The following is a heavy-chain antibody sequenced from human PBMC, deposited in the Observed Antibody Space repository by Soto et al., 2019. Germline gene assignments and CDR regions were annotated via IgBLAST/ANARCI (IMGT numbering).Heavy chain of an antibody. D-gene: IGHD5-18*01. CDR1: GFTFTNYG. CDR3: AKDGYSARGYFDY. CDR2: ISYDGSDK. Sequence: QVQLVESGGGVVQPGRSLRLSCAASGFTFTNYGMNWVRQAPGKGLEWVALISYDGSDKYYADFVKGRFTISRDNSKNTLYLQMNSLRADDTAVYYCAKDGYSARGYFDYLGQGTLVTPS. J-gene: IGHJ4*02. V-gene: IGHV3-30*18.